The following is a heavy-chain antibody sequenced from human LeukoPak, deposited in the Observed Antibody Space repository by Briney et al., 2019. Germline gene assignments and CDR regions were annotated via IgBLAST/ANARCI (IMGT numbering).Heavy chain of an antibody. CDR2: IYYSGST. D-gene: IGHD3-10*01. CDR3: ARVAYGSGSSAAFDY. Sequence: SSETLSLTCTVSGGSISSGDYDWSWIRQPPGKGLEWIGYIYYSGSTYYNPSLKSRVTISVDTSKNQFSLKLSSVTAADTAVYYCARVAYGSGSSAAFDYWGQGTLVTVSS. J-gene: IGHJ4*02. V-gene: IGHV4-30-4*01. CDR1: GGSISSGDYD.